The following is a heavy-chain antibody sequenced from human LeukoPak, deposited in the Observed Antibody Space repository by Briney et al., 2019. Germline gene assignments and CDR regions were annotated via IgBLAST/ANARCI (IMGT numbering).Heavy chain of an antibody. CDR2: IDPSGVTR. Sequence: GGSLRLSCEGSGFMFGNHGLIWVRQAPGKGLDWLSFIDPSGVTRLYANSVKGRFTISRGNAENSVFLQMNSLRADDTALYYCARETQQIQLSNPFYIWGQGTMVTVSS. CDR3: ARETQQIQLSNPFYI. J-gene: IGHJ3*02. D-gene: IGHD5-18*01. CDR1: GFMFGNHG. V-gene: IGHV3-48*04.